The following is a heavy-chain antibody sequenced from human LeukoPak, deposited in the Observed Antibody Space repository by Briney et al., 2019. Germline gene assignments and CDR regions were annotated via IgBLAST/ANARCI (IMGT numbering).Heavy chain of an antibody. CDR3: AEEVGATYPTFDY. V-gene: IGHV3-66*01. CDR2: IYSGGST. CDR1: GFTVSSNY. D-gene: IGHD1-26*01. Sequence: GGSLRLSCAASGFTVSSNYMSWVRQAPGKGLEWVSIIYSGGSTHYADSVKGRFTISRDNSKNTLYLQMSSLRAEDTAVYYCAEEVGATYPTFDYWGQGTLVTVSS. J-gene: IGHJ4*02.